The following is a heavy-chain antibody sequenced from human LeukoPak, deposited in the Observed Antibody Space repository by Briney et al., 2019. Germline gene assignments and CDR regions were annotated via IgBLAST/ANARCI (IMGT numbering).Heavy chain of an antibody. J-gene: IGHJ4*02. V-gene: IGHV1-2*04. CDR1: GYTFTGYY. Sequence: GASAKVSCKASGYTFTGYYMHWVRQAPGQGLEWMGWINPNSGGTNYAQKFQGWVTMTRDTSISTAYMELSRLRSDDTAVYYCARGGRSVMITFGGVIEDYWGQGTLVTVSS. CDR2: INPNSGGT. D-gene: IGHD3-16*02. CDR3: ARGGRSVMITFGGVIEDY.